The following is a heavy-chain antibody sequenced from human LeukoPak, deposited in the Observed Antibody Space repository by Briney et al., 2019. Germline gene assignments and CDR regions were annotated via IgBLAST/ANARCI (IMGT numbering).Heavy chain of an antibody. J-gene: IGHJ5*02. D-gene: IGHD3-9*01. CDR1: GGTFSSYA. V-gene: IGHV1-69*06. CDR3: ARELRYFDWLMRMNWFDP. CDR2: IIPIFGTA. Sequence: SVKVSCKASGGTFSSYAISWVRQAPGQGLEWMGGIIPIFGTANYAQKFQGRVTITADKSTSTAYMELSSLRSEDTAVYYCARELRYFDWLMRMNWFDPWGQGTLVTVSS.